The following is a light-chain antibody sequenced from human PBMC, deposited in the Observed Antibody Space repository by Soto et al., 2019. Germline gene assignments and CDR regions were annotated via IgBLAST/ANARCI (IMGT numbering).Light chain of an antibody. V-gene: IGKV1-5*03. Sequence: DIQMTQSPSTLSASVRDRVTITCRASQTINSWLAWYQQRPGKAPRLLIYKASTLESGVPSRFSGSGSGTEFTLTISTLQPDDFANYYCQQYDSIPYTFGHGTKLDIK. J-gene: IGKJ2*01. CDR2: KAS. CDR3: QQYDSIPYT. CDR1: QTINSW.